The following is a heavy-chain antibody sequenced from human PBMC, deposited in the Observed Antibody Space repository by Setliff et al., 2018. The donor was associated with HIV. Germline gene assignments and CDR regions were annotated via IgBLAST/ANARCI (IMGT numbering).Heavy chain of an antibody. Sequence: ASVKVSCKASGYSLSTYAISWVRQAPGQGLEWMGWIDSNNGNRNFAQKFRGRVTMTTDISTNTAYMEVRSLSFDDTAVYYCARLRYTTMGGLDYWGQGSLVTVSS. D-gene: IGHD5-18*01. CDR1: GYSLSTYA. CDR2: IDSNNGNR. V-gene: IGHV1-18*01. J-gene: IGHJ4*02. CDR3: ARLRYTTMGGLDY.